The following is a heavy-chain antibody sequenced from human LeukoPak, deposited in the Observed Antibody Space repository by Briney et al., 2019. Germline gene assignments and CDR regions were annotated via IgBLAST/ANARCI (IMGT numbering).Heavy chain of an antibody. J-gene: IGHJ4*02. CDR1: GFTFSDAW. V-gene: IGHV3-15*01. D-gene: IGHD2-15*01. CDR2: IKRKIDGETT. CDR3: ATHSCRD. Sequence: GGSLRLSCAASGFTFSDAWMTWVRQAPGKGLEWVGRIKRKIDGETTIYAAPVKGRFSISRDDSKNTLYLQMNSLNTEDTAVHYCATHSCRDWGQGTLVTVSS.